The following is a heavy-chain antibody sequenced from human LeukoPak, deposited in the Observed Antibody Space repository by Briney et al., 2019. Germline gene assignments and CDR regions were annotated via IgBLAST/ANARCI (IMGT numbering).Heavy chain of an antibody. J-gene: IGHJ6*02. D-gene: IGHD6-13*01. Sequence: SVKVSYKASGGTFSSYAISWVRQAPGQGLEWMGGIIPIFGTANYAQKFQGRVTITADESTSTAYMELSSLRSEDTAVYYCARDYGVAAAFQGMDVWGQGTTVTVSS. V-gene: IGHV1-69*13. CDR1: GGTFSSYA. CDR3: ARDYGVAAAFQGMDV. CDR2: IIPIFGTA.